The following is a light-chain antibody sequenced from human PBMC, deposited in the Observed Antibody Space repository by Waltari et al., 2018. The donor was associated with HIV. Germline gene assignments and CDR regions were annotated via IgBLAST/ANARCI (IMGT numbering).Light chain of an antibody. CDR3: SSYTSKNFLT. J-gene: IGLJ2*01. CDR1: PLDIDPLNY. CDR2: EVD. Sequence: QSALTQPASVSGSPGQSITISCTGPPLDIDPLNYVSWYQQHAGDAPKLIFFEVDYRPAGVSDRFSASKSGNSASLTISDLQAEDEADYFCSSYTSKNFLTFGGGTKLTVL. V-gene: IGLV2-14*01.